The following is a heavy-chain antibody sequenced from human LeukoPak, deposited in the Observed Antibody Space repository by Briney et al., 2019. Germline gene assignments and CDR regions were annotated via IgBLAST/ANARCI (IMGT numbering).Heavy chain of an antibody. V-gene: IGHV4-4*02. CDR1: GFDFSSHS. CDR3: AREGGPYRPLDY. J-gene: IGHJ4*02. Sequence: PGGSLRLSCAASGFDFSSHSMSWVRQPPGKGLEWIGEVNLQGSTNYNPSLMGRVAISVDMSENHISLQLTSVTAADTAVYYCAREGGPYRPLDYSGQGTLVTVSS. CDR2: VNLQGST.